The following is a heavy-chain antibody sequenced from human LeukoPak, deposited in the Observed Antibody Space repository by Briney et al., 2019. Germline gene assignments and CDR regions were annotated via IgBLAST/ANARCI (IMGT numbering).Heavy chain of an antibody. CDR1: GFTFSSYA. Sequence: GGSLRLSCAASGFTFSSYAMSWVRQASGKGLEWVSAISGSGGSTYYADSVKGRFTISRDNSKNTLYLQMNSLRAEDTAVYYCASTGWLDDPHFDYWGQGTLATVSS. D-gene: IGHD6-19*01. CDR3: ASTGWLDDPHFDY. V-gene: IGHV3-23*01. J-gene: IGHJ4*02. CDR2: ISGSGGST.